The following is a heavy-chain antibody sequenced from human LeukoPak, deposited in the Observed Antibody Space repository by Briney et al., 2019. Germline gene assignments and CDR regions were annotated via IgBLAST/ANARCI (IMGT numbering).Heavy chain of an antibody. D-gene: IGHD2-21*02. Sequence: GASVKVSCKASGYTFTSYGITWVRQAPGQGLEWMGWISAYNGNTNYAQKLQGRVTMTTDTSTSTAYMELRSLRSDDTAVYYCARILEGAVTATSYYYYYMDVWGKGTTVTVSS. CDR3: ARILEGAVTATSYYYYYMDV. V-gene: IGHV1-18*01. CDR2: ISAYNGNT. CDR1: GYTFTSYG. J-gene: IGHJ6*03.